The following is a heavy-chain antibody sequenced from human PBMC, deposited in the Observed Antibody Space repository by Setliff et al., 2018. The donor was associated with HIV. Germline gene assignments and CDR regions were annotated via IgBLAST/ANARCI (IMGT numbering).Heavy chain of an antibody. Sequence: ASVKVSCKASGYTFTAYYLHWVRQAPGQGPEWMAWINPRNGATTYAQEFQGRVTVTRDTSISTVYLDLTRLTSDDTAIYYCVRVAVTGRGLAYWGQGIRVTVSS. CDR2: INPRNGAT. V-gene: IGHV1-2*02. CDR3: VRVAVTGRGLAY. J-gene: IGHJ4*02. CDR1: GYTFTAYY. D-gene: IGHD6-19*01.